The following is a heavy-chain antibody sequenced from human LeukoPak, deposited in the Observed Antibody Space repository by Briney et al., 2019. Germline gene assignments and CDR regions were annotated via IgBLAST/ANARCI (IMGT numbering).Heavy chain of an antibody. CDR1: GFTFSSYA. D-gene: IGHD5-12*01. V-gene: IGHV3-23*01. J-gene: IGHJ3*02. Sequence: LTGGSLRLSCAASGFTFSSYAMSWVRQAPGKGLEWVSAISGSGGSTYYADSVKGRFTISRDNSKNTLYLQMNSLRAEDTAVYYCAKDPGTVSEWLLRDDAFDIWGQGTMVTVSS. CDR3: AKDPGTVSEWLLRDDAFDI. CDR2: ISGSGGST.